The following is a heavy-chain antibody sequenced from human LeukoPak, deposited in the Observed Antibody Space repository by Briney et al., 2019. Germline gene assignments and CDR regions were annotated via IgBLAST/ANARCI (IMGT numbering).Heavy chain of an antibody. CDR1: GFTFRNYV. Sequence: PGGSLRLSCAASGFTFRNYVLHWVRQAPGRGLEWVTLISQDSSNRHYADSVKGRFTISRDNSKNTLHLEMNSLRDEDTAVYFCARENDAFDTWGQGTMVTVSS. CDR2: ISQDSSNR. CDR3: ARENDAFDT. V-gene: IGHV3-30*04. J-gene: IGHJ3*02.